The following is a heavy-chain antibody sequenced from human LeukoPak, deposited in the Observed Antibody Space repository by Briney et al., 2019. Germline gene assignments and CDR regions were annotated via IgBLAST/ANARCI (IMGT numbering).Heavy chain of an antibody. Sequence: PSETLSLTCAVYGGSFSGYYWSWIRQPPGKGLEWIGEINHSGSTNYNPSLKSRVTISVDTSKNQFSLKLSSVTAADTAVYYCARLRGYSGYDRSNWFDPWGQGTLVTVSS. CDR3: ARLRGYSGYDRSNWFDP. V-gene: IGHV4-34*01. D-gene: IGHD5-12*01. J-gene: IGHJ5*02. CDR1: GGSFSGYY. CDR2: INHSGST.